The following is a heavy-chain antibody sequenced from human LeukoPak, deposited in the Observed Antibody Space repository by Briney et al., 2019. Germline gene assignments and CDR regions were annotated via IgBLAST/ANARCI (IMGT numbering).Heavy chain of an antibody. CDR1: GDSIISYY. D-gene: IGHD3-10*01. CDR3: ARIVYGSGSYPDPFYYYYYMDV. V-gene: IGHV4-59*12. J-gene: IGHJ6*03. CDR2: IYFSGAT. Sequence: SETLSLTCTVSGDSIISYYWTWIRQSPGKGLEWIGHIYFSGATYYNPSLNSRVTISIDKSKNQFSLKLSSVTAADTAVYYCARIVYGSGSYPDPFYYYYYMDVWGKGTTVTVSS.